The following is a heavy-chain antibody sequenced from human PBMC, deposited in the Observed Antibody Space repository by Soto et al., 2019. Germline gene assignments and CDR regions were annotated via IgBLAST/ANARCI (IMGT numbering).Heavy chain of an antibody. CDR2: ISAYNGNT. V-gene: IGHV1-18*01. D-gene: IGHD2-2*01. J-gene: IGHJ6*02. CDR3: ARVGLVVVPAAMGDYYYYGMDV. Sequence: ASVKVSCKASGYTFTSYGISWVRQAPGQGLEWMGWISAYNGNTNYAQKLQGRVTMTTDTSTSTAYMELRSLRSDDTAVYYCARVGLVVVPAAMGDYYYYGMDVWGQGTTVTVSS. CDR1: GYTFTSYG.